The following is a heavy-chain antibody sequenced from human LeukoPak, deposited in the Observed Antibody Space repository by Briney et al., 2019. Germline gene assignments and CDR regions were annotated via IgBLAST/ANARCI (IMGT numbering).Heavy chain of an antibody. CDR3: AKKPGYYDSSGPEDYFDY. J-gene: IGHJ4*02. CDR1: GFTFSSYA. D-gene: IGHD3-22*01. V-gene: IGHV3-23*01. Sequence: GGSLRLSCAASGFTFSSYAMSWVRQAPGKGLEWVSAISGGGGSTSYADSVKGRFTMSRDNSKNTLYLQMNSLRAEDTAVYYCAKKPGYYDSSGPEDYFDYWGQGTLVTVSS. CDR2: ISGGGGST.